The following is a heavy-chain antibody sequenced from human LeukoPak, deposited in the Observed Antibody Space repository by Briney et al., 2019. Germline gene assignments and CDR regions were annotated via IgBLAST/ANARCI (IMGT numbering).Heavy chain of an antibody. CDR1: GFTFSSYE. V-gene: IGHV3-48*03. CDR2: ISSSGSTI. D-gene: IGHD4-23*01. CDR3: ARGNLNYGGNSNY. Sequence: PGGSLRLSCAASGFTFSSYEMNWARQAPGKGLEWVSYISSSGSTIYYADSVKGRFTISRDNAKNSLYLQMNSLRAEDTAVYYCARGNLNYGGNSNYWGQGTLVTVSS. J-gene: IGHJ4*02.